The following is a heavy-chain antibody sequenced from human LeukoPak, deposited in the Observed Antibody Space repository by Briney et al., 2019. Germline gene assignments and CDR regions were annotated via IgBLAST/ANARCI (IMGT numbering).Heavy chain of an antibody. Sequence: GGSLRLSCAASGFTFSNAWMSWVRQAPGKGLEWVGRIKSKTDGGTTDYAAPVKGRFTISRDDSKNTLYLQMNSLKTEDTAVYYCTTDLSRPYDFWSGRPTHYYMDVWGKGTTVTVSS. V-gene: IGHV3-15*01. CDR1: GFTFSNAW. CDR3: TTDLSRPYDFWSGRPTHYYMDV. J-gene: IGHJ6*03. CDR2: IKSKTDGGTT. D-gene: IGHD3-3*01.